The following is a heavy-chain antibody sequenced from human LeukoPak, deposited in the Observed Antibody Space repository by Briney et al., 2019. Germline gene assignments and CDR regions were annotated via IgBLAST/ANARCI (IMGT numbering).Heavy chain of an antibody. Sequence: GGSLRLSCAASGFTVTNYAMSWVRQAPGKGLEWVSGMSGRGVSTYYADSVKGRFTISSDNSKNTLYLQMNSLRAEDTAIYYCAKDCNGGNCYIDYWGQGTLVTVAS. V-gene: IGHV3-23*01. CDR3: AKDCNGGNCYIDY. CDR1: GFTVTNYA. D-gene: IGHD2-15*01. CDR2: MSGRGVST. J-gene: IGHJ4*02.